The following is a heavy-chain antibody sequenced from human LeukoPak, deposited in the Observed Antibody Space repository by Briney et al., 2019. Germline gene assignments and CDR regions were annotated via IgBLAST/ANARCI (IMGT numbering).Heavy chain of an antibody. J-gene: IGHJ6*02. CDR1: GYTLTELS. Sequence: ASVNVSCKVSGYTLTELSMHWVRQAPGKGLEWMGGFDPEDGETIYAQKFQGRVTMTEDTSTDTAYMELSSLRSEDTAVYYCAKVDTAMGSYYYGMDVWGQGTTVTVSS. D-gene: IGHD5-18*01. CDR2: FDPEDGET. V-gene: IGHV1-24*01. CDR3: AKVDTAMGSYYYGMDV.